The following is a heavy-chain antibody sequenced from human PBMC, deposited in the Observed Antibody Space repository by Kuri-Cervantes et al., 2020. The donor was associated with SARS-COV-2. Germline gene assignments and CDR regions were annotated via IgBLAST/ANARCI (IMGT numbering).Heavy chain of an antibody. V-gene: IGHV1-18*01. CDR1: GYTFTSYG. J-gene: IGHJ6*03. Sequence: ASVKVSCKASGYTFTSYGISWVRQAPGQGLEWMGWISAYNGNTNYAQKLQGRVTITTDTSTSTAYMELRSLRSDDTAVYYCARTALEWLLYRYQAGYMDVWGKGTTVTVSS. CDR2: ISAYNGNT. CDR3: ARTALEWLLYRYQAGYMDV. D-gene: IGHD3-3*01.